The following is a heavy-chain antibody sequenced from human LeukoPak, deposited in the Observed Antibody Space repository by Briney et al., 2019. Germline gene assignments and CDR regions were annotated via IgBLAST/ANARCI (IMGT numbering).Heavy chain of an antibody. Sequence: PSETLSLTCAVYGGSFSGYYWSWVRQPPGKGLEWIGEMNHSGSTNYNPSLKSRVTISVDTSKNQFSLKLSSVTAADTAVYYCSRGYCSSTSCYYNWFDPWGQGTLVTVSS. D-gene: IGHD2-2*01. J-gene: IGHJ5*02. CDR1: GGSFSGYY. CDR2: MNHSGST. CDR3: SRGYCSSTSCYYNWFDP. V-gene: IGHV4-34*01.